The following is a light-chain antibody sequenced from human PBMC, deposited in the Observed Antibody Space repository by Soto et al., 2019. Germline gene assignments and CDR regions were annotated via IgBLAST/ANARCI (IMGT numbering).Light chain of an antibody. CDR2: SNN. Sequence: QSVLTQPPSASGTPGQRVTISCSGSSSNIGSNTVNWYQQLPATATKLLIYSNNQRTSGVPDRFSGSKSGTSASLAISGLQSEDEAEYDCAAWDDSLTGSYVFGTGTKLTVL. CDR3: AAWDDSLTGSYV. CDR1: SSNIGSNT. J-gene: IGLJ1*01. V-gene: IGLV1-44*01.